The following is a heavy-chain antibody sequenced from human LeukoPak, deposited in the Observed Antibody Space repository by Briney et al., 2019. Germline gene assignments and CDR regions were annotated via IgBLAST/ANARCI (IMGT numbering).Heavy chain of an antibody. J-gene: IGHJ4*02. CDR2: IYKSGST. CDR1: GGSISSYY. D-gene: IGHD1-26*01. V-gene: IGHV4-59*01. Sequence: SETLSLTCSVSGGSISSYYWSWIRQPPGKGVEWIGYIYKSGSTNYNPSLKSRVTISVDTSKNQFSLKLSSVTAADTAVYYCARGGNYYYFDHWGQGTLVTVSS. CDR3: ARGGNYYYFDH.